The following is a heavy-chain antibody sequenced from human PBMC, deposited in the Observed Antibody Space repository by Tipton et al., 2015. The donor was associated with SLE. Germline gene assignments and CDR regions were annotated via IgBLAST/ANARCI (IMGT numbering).Heavy chain of an antibody. CDR2: ISSSSSYI. CDR3: AKDVGGYGSFNLMDS. CDR1: GFTFSSYS. V-gene: IGHV3-21*04. Sequence: SLRLSCAASGFTFSSYSMNWVRQAPGKGLEWVSSISSSSSYIYYADSVKGRFTVSRDNARNSLYLEMKSLRREDTAFYYCAKDVGGYGSFNLMDSWGQGTLVTVSS. D-gene: IGHD3-10*01. J-gene: IGHJ5*01.